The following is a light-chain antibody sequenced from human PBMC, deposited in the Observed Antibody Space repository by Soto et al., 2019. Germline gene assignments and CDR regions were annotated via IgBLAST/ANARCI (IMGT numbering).Light chain of an antibody. CDR3: QQYGSSPYT. Sequence: EIVMTQSPATLSVSPGERFTLSCRASQSVSTNLAWYQQKPGQVPSLLIYGASTRASGIPDRFSGSGSGTDFTLTISRLEPEDFAVYYCQQYGSSPYTFGQGTKVDIK. V-gene: IGKV3-20*01. CDR2: GAS. J-gene: IGKJ2*01. CDR1: QSVSTN.